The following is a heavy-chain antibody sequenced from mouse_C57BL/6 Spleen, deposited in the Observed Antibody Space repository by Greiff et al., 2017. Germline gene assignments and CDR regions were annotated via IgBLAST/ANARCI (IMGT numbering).Heavy chain of an antibody. Sequence: EVQGVESGGDLVKPGGSLKLSCAASGFTFSSYGMSWVRQTPDKRLEWVATISSGGSYTYYPDSVKGRFTISRDNAKNTLYLQMSSLKSEDTAMYYCARGGIYDGYNYFDYWGQGTTLTVPS. CDR1: GFTFSSYG. D-gene: IGHD2-3*01. CDR3: ARGGIYDGYNYFDY. J-gene: IGHJ2*01. V-gene: IGHV5-6*01. CDR2: ISSGGSYT.